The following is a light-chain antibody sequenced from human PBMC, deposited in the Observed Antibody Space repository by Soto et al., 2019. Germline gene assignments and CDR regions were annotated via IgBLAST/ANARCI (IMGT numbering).Light chain of an antibody. Sequence: EIVMTQSPATLSVSPGERATLSCRASQSVGSNVAWYQQKPGQGPRLLIYGASSRATGIPARVSGSGSGTDFTLTISSLQSDDVGIYYCQQYNERPPWTFGQGTKVEI. V-gene: IGKV3-15*01. J-gene: IGKJ1*01. CDR3: QQYNERPPWT. CDR1: QSVGSN. CDR2: GAS.